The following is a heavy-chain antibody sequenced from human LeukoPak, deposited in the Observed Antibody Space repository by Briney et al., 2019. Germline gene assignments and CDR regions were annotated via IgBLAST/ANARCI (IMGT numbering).Heavy chain of an antibody. V-gene: IGHV1-2*02. CDR2: IDPESGDT. CDR3: AREEYSSGWYRGGWFDP. Sequence: GASVKVSCKASGYIFTGYYMHWLRQAPGQGLEWMGWIDPESGDTNYAQKFQDKITMTRDTYMKTGYMELSSLRYDDTAVCYCAREEYSSGWYRGGWFDPWGQGTQVTVSS. CDR1: GYIFTGYY. J-gene: IGHJ5*02. D-gene: IGHD6-19*01.